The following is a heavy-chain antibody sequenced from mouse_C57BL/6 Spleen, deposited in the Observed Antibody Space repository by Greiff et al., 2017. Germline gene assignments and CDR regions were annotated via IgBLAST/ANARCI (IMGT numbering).Heavy chain of an antibody. CDR3: ARGIYYGSSPYARDY. CDR1: GYTFTSYW. Sequence: QVQLQQPGAELVRPGSSVKLSCKASGYTFTSYWMHWVKQRPIQGLEWIGNIDPSDSETHYNQKFKDKATLTVDKSSSTAYMQLSSLTSESSAVYDGARGIYYGSSPYARDYWGQGTSVTVSA. V-gene: IGHV1-52*01. J-gene: IGHJ4*01. D-gene: IGHD1-1*01. CDR2: IDPSDSET.